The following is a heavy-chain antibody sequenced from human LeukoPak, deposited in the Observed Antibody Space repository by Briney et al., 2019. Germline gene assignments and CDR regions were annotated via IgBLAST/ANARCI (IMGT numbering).Heavy chain of an antibody. D-gene: IGHD1-26*01. CDR3: ARDFVNVGASDY. CDR1: GFTFRDYY. V-gene: IGHV3-72*01. Sequence: GGSLRLSCAASGFTFRDYYMDWVRQAPGKGLEWVCRTRNKANSYTTEYAAAVKCRFTISRDDSKKSLYLQLNSLRAEDTAMYYCARDFVNVGASDYWGQGTLVTVSS. J-gene: IGHJ4*02. CDR2: TRNKANSYTT.